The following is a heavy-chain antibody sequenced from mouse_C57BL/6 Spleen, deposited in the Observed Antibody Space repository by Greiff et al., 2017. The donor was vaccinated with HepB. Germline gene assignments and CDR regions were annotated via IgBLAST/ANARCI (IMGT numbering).Heavy chain of an antibody. D-gene: IGHD1-1*01. CDR3: ARERWNYYGSSPFDY. Sequence: EVQRVESGPGLVKPSQSLSLTCSVTGYSITSGYYWNWIRQFPGNKLEWMGYISYDGSNNYNPSLKNRISITRDTSKNQFFLKLNSVTTEDTATYYCARERWNYYGSSPFDYWGQGTTLTVSS. CDR2: ISYDGSN. J-gene: IGHJ2*01. CDR1: GYSITSGYY. V-gene: IGHV3-6*01.